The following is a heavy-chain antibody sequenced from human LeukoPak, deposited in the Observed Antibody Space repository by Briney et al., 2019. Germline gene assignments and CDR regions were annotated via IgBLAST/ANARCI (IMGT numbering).Heavy chain of an antibody. CDR2: IRSKANSYAT. V-gene: IGHV3-73*01. Sequence: GGSLRLSCAASGFTFSGSAMHWVRQAPGKGLEWVGRIRSKANSYATAYAASVKGRFTISRDDSRNTAYLQMNSLTTEDTAVYYCTSTIFGVANEGNYHYYYMDVWGKGTTVTVSS. CDR3: TSTIFGVANEGNYHYYYMDV. D-gene: IGHD3-3*01. CDR1: GFTFSGSA. J-gene: IGHJ6*03.